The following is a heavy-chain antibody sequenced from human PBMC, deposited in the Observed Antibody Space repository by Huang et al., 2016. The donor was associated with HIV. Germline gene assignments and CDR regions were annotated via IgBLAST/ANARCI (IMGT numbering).Heavy chain of an antibody. CDR1: GYIFSNYD. CDR2: VDTNSGKT. CDR3: ARLTSGWYQDY. D-gene: IGHD6-19*01. J-gene: IGHJ4*02. V-gene: IGHV1-8*01. Sequence: QVQLVQSGPEVKKPGASVKVSCQTSGYIFSNYDINWVRQAPGQGLQWMGWVDTNSGKTAYGQNFQGRVTLTRSTSTGAAYMVLNSLTSQDTAVYYCARLTSGWYQDYWGQGTLVTVSS.